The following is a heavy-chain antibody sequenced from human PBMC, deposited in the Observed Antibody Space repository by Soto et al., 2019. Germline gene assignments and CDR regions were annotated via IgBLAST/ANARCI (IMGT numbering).Heavy chain of an antibody. CDR3: AKFTSGGRGGMRDPVAGTDAFDI. Sequence: GGSLRLSCAASGFTFSSYAMSWVRQAPGKGLEWVSAISGSGGSTYYADSVKGRFTISRDNSKNTLYLQMNSLRAEDTAVYYCAKFTSGGRGGMRDPVAGTDAFDIWGQGTMVTVSS. CDR2: ISGSGGST. CDR1: GFTFSSYA. V-gene: IGHV3-23*01. D-gene: IGHD6-19*01. J-gene: IGHJ3*02.